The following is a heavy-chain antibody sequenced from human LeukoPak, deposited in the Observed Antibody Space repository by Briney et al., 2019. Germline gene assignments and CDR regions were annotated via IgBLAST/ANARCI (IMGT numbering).Heavy chain of an antibody. Sequence: SETLSLTCTVSGGSISSYYWSWIRQPAGKGLEWIGRIYTSGSTNYNPSLKSRVTMSVDTSKNQFSLKLSSVTAVDTAVYYCARVFKIGTGSGWYWFDPWGQGTLVTVSS. D-gene: IGHD6-19*01. V-gene: IGHV4-4*07. J-gene: IGHJ5*02. CDR3: ARVFKIGTGSGWYWFDP. CDR2: IYTSGST. CDR1: GGSISSYY.